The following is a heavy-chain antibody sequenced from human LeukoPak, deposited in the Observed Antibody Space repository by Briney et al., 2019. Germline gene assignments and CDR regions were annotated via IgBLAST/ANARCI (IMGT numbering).Heavy chain of an antibody. CDR1: GYTFTGYY. CDR2: IYPNSGGT. V-gene: IGHV1-2*02. D-gene: IGHD3-10*01. J-gene: IGHJ6*03. CDR3: AREAYDSGSFRTDYYYMGV. Sequence: ASVKVSCKASGYTFTGYYMHWVRQAPGQGLEWMGWIYPNSGGTNYAQKFQGRVTVTRDTSISTAYMELSRLRSDDTAVYYCAREAYDSGSFRTDYYYMGVWGKGTTVTISS.